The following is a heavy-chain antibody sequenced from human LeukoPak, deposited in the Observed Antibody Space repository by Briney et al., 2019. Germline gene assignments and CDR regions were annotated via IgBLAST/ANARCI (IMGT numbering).Heavy chain of an antibody. V-gene: IGHV4-34*01. Sequence: SETLSLTCAVYGGSFSGYYWSWIRQPPGKGLEWIGEINHSGSTNYNPSLKSRVIISVDTSKNQFSLKLSSVTAADTAVYYCAGGPWYDFWSGYPPTSYYMDVWGKGTTVTVSS. CDR1: GGSFSGYY. D-gene: IGHD3-3*01. CDR3: AGGPWYDFWSGYPPTSYYMDV. J-gene: IGHJ6*03. CDR2: INHSGST.